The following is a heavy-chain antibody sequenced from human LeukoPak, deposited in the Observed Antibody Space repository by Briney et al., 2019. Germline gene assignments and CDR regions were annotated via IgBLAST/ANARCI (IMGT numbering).Heavy chain of an antibody. CDR3: ARDPPITRWEWLLADY. CDR2: ISYDGSNK. Sequence: GRSLRLSCAASGFTFSSYAMHWVRQAPGKGLEWVAVISYDGSNKYYADSVKGRFTISRDNSKNTLYLQMNSLRAEDTAVYYCARDPPITRWEWLLADYWGQGTLVTVSS. J-gene: IGHJ4*02. V-gene: IGHV3-30-3*01. CDR1: GFTFSSYA. D-gene: IGHD3-3*01.